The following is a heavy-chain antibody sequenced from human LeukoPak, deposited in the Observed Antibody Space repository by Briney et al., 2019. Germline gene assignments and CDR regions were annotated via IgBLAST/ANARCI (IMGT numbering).Heavy chain of an antibody. Sequence: GGSLRLSCAASEFTFSNYAVHWVRQTPGKGLQWVAVISYDGNTIHYADSVKGRFTISRDTSKNTLYLQMNSLRTEDTAVYYCARSGGLQKFDYWGQGTLVTVSS. CDR2: ISYDGNTI. CDR3: ARSGGLQKFDY. J-gene: IGHJ4*02. CDR1: EFTFSNYA. V-gene: IGHV3-30-3*01. D-gene: IGHD4-11*01.